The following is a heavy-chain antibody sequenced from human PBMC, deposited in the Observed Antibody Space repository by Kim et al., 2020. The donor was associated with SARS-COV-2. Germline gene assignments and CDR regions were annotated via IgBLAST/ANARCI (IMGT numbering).Heavy chain of an antibody. V-gene: IGHV3-74*01. CDR3: ARGILRTKGAFDV. J-gene: IGHJ3*01. D-gene: IGHD1-26*01. Sequence: PGKSRFTISTDNAKRNQYLQMNSLRAEDTALYYCARGILRTKGAFDVWGQGAMVTVSS.